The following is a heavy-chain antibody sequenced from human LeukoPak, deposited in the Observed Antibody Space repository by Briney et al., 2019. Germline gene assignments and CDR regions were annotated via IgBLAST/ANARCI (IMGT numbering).Heavy chain of an antibody. J-gene: IGHJ5*02. CDR3: AREYCSSTSCSGDNWFDP. CDR1: GGTFSSYA. D-gene: IGHD2-2*01. CDR2: IIPIFGTA. Sequence: SVKVSCKASGGTFSSYAISWVRQAPGQGLEWMGGIIPIFGTANYAQKFQGRVTITADESTSTAYMELSSLRSEDTAVYYCAREYCSSTSCSGDNWFDPWGQGTLVTVSS. V-gene: IGHV1-69*01.